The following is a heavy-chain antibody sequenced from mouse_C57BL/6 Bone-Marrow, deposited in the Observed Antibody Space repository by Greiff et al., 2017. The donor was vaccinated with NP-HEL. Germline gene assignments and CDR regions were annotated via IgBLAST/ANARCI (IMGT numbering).Heavy chain of an antibody. V-gene: IGHV14-4*01. D-gene: IGHD1-1*01. J-gene: IGHJ1*03. CDR1: GFNIKDDY. Sequence: EVKLQQSGAELVRPGASVKLSCTASGFNIKDDYMHWVKQRPEQGLEWIGWIDPENGDTEYASKFQGKATITADTSSNTAYLQLSSLTSEDTAVYYCTFITTVNFDVWGTGTTVTVSS. CDR3: TFITTVNFDV. CDR2: IDPENGDT.